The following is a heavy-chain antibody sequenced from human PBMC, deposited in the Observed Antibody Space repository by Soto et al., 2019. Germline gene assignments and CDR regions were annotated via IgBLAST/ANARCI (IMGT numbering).Heavy chain of an antibody. CDR1: GYTFTSYY. D-gene: IGHD3-22*01. CDR2: INPSGGST. J-gene: IGHJ6*02. CDR3: AREAPDYYYDSSGYYYYYYGMDV. Sequence: GASVKVSCKASGYTFTSYYMHWVRQAPGQGLEWMGIINPSGGSTSYAQKFQGRVTMTRDTSTSTVYMELSSLRSEDTAVYYCAREAPDYYYDSSGYYYYYYGMDVWGQGTTVTVSS. V-gene: IGHV1-46*01.